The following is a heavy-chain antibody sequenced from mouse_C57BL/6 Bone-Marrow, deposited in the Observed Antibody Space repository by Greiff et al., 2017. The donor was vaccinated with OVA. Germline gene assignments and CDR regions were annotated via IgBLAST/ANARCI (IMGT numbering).Heavy chain of an antibody. J-gene: IGHJ4*01. CDR1: GFTFSDFY. D-gene: IGHD3-2*02. V-gene: IGHV7-1*01. Sequence: DVMLVESGGGLVQSGRSLRLSCATSGFTFSDFYMEWVRQAPGKGLEWIAASRNKANDYTTEYSASVKGRFIVSRDTSQSILYLQMNALRAEDTAIYYCARTAQALYYAMDYWGQGTSVTVSS. CDR3: ARTAQALYYAMDY. CDR2: SRNKANDYTT.